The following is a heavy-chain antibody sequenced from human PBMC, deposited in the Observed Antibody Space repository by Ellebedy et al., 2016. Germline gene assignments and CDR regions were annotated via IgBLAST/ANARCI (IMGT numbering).Heavy chain of an antibody. Sequence: SETLSLXCTVSGGSISSYYWSWIRQPPGKGLEWIGYIYYSGSTNYNPSLKSRVTISVDTSKNQFSLKLSSVTAADTAVYYCARTLYYYDSSGYWFDYWGQGTLVTVSS. D-gene: IGHD3-22*01. V-gene: IGHV4-59*01. J-gene: IGHJ4*02. CDR1: GGSISSYY. CDR3: ARTLYYYDSSGYWFDY. CDR2: IYYSGST.